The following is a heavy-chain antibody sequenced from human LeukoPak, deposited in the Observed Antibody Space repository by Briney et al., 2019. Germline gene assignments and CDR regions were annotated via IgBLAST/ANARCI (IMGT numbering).Heavy chain of an antibody. CDR3: ARGDGYNFFDY. CDR1: GFSGTNNY. Sequence: GGSLRLSCAVSGFSGTNNYMSWVRHAPGKGLETVSVFYVGGATYYADSVKGRFTISRDNSENTLYLQMKSLRAEDTAVYYCARGDGYNFFDYWGQGTLVTVSS. CDR2: FYVGGAT. V-gene: IGHV3-53*01. J-gene: IGHJ4*02. D-gene: IGHD5-24*01.